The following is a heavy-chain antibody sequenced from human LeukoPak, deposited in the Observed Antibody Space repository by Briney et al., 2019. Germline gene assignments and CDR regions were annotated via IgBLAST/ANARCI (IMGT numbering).Heavy chain of an antibody. J-gene: IGHJ4*02. V-gene: IGHV4-31*03. CDR2: IYYSGST. CDR3: ARTDCSSTSCPYYFDY. CDR1: GGSISSGGYY. Sequence: SETLSLTCTVSGGSISSGGYYWSWIRQHPGKGLEWIRYIYYSGSTYYNPSLKSRVTISVDTSKNQFSLKLSSVTAADTAVYCCARTDCSSTSCPYYFDYWGQGTLVTVSS. D-gene: IGHD2-2*01.